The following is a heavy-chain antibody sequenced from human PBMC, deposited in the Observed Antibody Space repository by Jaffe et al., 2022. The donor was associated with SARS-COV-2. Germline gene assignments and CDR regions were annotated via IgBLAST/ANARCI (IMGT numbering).Heavy chain of an antibody. V-gene: IGHV1-69*02. CDR1: GGTFSSYT. D-gene: IGHD2-8*01. J-gene: IGHJ6*02. CDR3: ARVRLGYCTNGVCQYYGMDV. CDR2: IIPILGIA. Sequence: QVQLVQSGAEVKKPGSSVKVSCKASGGTFSSYTISWVRQAPGQGLEWMGRIIPILGIANYAQKFQGRVTITADKSTSTAYMELSSLRSEDTAVYYCARVRLGYCTNGVCQYYGMDVWGQGTTVTVSS.